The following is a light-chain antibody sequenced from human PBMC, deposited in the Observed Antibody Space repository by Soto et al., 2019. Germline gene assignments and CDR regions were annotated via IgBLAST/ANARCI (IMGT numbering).Light chain of an antibody. V-gene: IGLV7-46*01. Sequence: QAVVTQEPSLTVSPGGTVTLTCGSSTGAVTSGHYPYWFQQKPGQAPRTLIYDTSNKHSWTPARFSGSLLGGKGALTLSGAQPEDEADYYSLLYYGGFRVFGGGTKLTVL. CDR2: DTS. J-gene: IGLJ3*02. CDR3: LLYYGGFRV. CDR1: TGAVTSGHY.